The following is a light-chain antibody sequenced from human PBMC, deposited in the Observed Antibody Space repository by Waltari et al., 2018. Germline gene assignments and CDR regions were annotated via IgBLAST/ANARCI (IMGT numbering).Light chain of an antibody. V-gene: IGLV2-11*01. CDR2: DVN. CDR1: SGDVGGYNF. CDR3: CSYAGSYTLI. J-gene: IGLJ2*01. Sequence: QSALTQPRSVSGSPGQSVTISCTGTSGDVGGYNFVSWYQHHPGKAPKVLIYDVNERPSGGPYRFSGSKSVNTASLTISGLQPEDEADYYCCSYAGSYTLIFGGGTKLTVL.